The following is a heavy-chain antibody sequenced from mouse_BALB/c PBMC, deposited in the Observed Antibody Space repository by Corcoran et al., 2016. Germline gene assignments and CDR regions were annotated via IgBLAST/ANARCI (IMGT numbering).Heavy chain of an antibody. J-gene: IGHJ1*01. CDR3: ANWDWYFDV. CDR1: GFNIKDTY. D-gene: IGHD4-1*01. Sequence: EVQLQQSGAGLMKPGASVKLSCTASGFNIKDTYMHWVKQRPEQGVEWIGRIDPANGNTKYDPKFQGKATITADTSSNTAYLQLSSLTSEDTAVYYCANWDWYFDVWGAGTTVTVS. V-gene: IGHV14-3*02. CDR2: IDPANGNT.